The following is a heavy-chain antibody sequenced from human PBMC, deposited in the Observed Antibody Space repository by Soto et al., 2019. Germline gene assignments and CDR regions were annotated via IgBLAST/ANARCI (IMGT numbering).Heavy chain of an antibody. CDR1: GFTFSSYA. V-gene: IGHV3-23*01. CDR2: ISGSGGST. D-gene: IGHD3-10*01. CDR3: AKGGAYYWSFDY. Sequence: EVQLLESGGGLVQPGGSLRLSCAASGFTFSSYAMSWVRQAPGKGLEWVSAISGSGGSTYYADSVKGRFTISRDNSKKPLYLPMNRLRAEDTAVYYCAKGGAYYWSFDYWGQGTLVTVSS. J-gene: IGHJ4*02.